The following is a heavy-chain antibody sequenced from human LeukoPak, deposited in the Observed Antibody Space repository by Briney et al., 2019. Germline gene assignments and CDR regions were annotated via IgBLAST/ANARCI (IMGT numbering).Heavy chain of an antibody. J-gene: IGHJ5*02. D-gene: IGHD6-19*01. V-gene: IGHV7-4-1*02. Sequence: ASVKVSCKAFGHTLSSYAMTWVRQAPGQGLEWMGWINPNTGNPIYAQDFKGRFVFSSDTSVNTAYLQISSLKAEDTAVYYCARDGYQAVAGRFYNWFDPWGQGTLVTVS. CDR1: GHTLSSYA. CDR3: ARDGYQAVAGRFYNWFDP. CDR2: INPNTGNP.